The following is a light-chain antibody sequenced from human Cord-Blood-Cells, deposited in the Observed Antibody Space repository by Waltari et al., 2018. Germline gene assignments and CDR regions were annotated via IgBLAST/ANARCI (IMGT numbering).Light chain of an antibody. CDR3: QQRSNWPALT. Sequence: EIVLTQSPATLSLSPGARGTLNCRASQSVSCYLSWDHREPGQAPRLLIYDASNRATCIPARFSVSGSGTDFTLTISSLEPEDFAVYYCQQRSNWPALTFGGGTKVEIK. CDR2: DAS. J-gene: IGKJ4*01. CDR1: QSVSCY. V-gene: IGKV3-11*01.